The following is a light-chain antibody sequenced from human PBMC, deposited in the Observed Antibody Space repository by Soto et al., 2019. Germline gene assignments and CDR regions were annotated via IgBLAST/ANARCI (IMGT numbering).Light chain of an antibody. CDR1: SSDVGAYKY. J-gene: IGLJ1*01. Sequence: QSALTQPPSASGSPGQSVTISCTGTSSDVGAYKYVSWYQQHPGKAPKLMIYAVSERPSGVPDRFSGSKSGNTASLTVSGLQAEDEADYYCCSYAGSYTLDVFGTGTKLTVL. CDR3: CSYAGSYTLDV. CDR2: AVS. V-gene: IGLV2-8*01.